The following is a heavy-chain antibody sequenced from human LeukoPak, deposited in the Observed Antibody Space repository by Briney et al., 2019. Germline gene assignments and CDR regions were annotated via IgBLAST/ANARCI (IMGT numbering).Heavy chain of an antibody. D-gene: IGHD3-10*01. Sequence: ASVKVSCKASGYIFTGYYMHWVRQALGQGLEWMGWINPNNGGTNYAQKFQGRVTMTRDTSISTAYMELSRLRSDDTVVYYCARSYYAPWSPLVWGKGTTVNVSS. V-gene: IGHV1-2*02. J-gene: IGHJ6*04. CDR3: ARSYYAPWSPLV. CDR2: INPNNGGT. CDR1: GYIFTGYY.